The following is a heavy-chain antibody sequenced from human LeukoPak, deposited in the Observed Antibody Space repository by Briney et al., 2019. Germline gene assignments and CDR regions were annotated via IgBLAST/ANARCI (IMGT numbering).Heavy chain of an antibody. CDR3: ARAFGNRIFDY. D-gene: IGHD2/OR15-2a*01. CDR2: ISYDGSNK. Sequence: GGSLRLSCAASGFTFSSYAMHWVRQAPGKGLEWVAVISYDGSNKYYADSVKGRFTISRDSSKNTLYLQMNSLRAEDTAVYYCARAFGNRIFDYWGQGTLVTVSS. V-gene: IGHV3-30-3*01. J-gene: IGHJ4*02. CDR1: GFTFSSYA.